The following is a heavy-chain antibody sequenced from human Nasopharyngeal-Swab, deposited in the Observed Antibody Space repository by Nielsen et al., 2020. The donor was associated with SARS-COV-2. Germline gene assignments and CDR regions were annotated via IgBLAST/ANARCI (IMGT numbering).Heavy chain of an antibody. CDR3: AREAVSSSYPKGGMDV. CDR1: GYTFTSYY. Sequence: ASVKVSCKASGYTFTSYYMHWVRQAPGQGLEWMGIINPSGGSTSYAQKFQGRVTMTRDTSTSTVYMELSSLRSEVTAVYYCAREAVSSSYPKGGMDVWGQGTTVTVSS. CDR2: INPSGGST. V-gene: IGHV1-46*01. J-gene: IGHJ6*02. D-gene: IGHD6-13*01.